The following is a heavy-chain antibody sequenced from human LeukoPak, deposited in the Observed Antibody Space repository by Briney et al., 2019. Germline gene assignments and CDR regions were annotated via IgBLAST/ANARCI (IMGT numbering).Heavy chain of an antibody. J-gene: IGHJ3*01. CDR1: GFTFTNYA. CDR3: ARRPRDTSGYYLGAVHA. V-gene: IGHV3-23*01. Sequence: GGSLRLSCAASGFTFTNYAMTWVRQAPGKGLEWVSVIGASCAYTYYADSVKGRVTVSRDHSQNTLFLHMSGLRAEDTAVYFCARRPRDTSGYYLGAVHASGQGTTVTASS. D-gene: IGHD3-22*01. CDR2: IGASCAYT.